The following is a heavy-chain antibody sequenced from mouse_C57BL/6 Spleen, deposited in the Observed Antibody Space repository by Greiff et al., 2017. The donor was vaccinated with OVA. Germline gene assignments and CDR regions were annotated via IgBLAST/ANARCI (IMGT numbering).Heavy chain of an antibody. V-gene: IGHV1-18*01. CDR2: INPNNGGT. CDR1: GYTFTDYN. D-gene: IGHD1-1*01. J-gene: IGHJ4*01. Sequence: EVKLVESGPELVKPGASVKIPCKASGYTFTDYNMDWVKQSHGKSLEWIGDINPNNGGTIYNQKFKGKATLTVDKSSSTAYMELRSLTSEDTAVYYCARSSYYYGSRYGAMDYWGQGTSVTVSS. CDR3: ARSSYYYGSRYGAMDY.